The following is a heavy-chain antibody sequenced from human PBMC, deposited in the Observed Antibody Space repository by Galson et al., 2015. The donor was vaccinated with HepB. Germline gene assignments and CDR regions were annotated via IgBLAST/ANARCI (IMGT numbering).Heavy chain of an antibody. D-gene: IGHD3-3*01. J-gene: IGHJ4*02. CDR3: ATLEVG. Sequence: SVKVSCKVSGSTLTELSRHWVRQVPGKGLEWMGGVDPEDGERIYAQKFQGRVTMTEDTSTDTAYMELSSLRSDDTGVYYCATLEVGWGQGTRVTVSS. CDR1: GSTLTELS. V-gene: IGHV1-24*01. CDR2: VDPEDGER.